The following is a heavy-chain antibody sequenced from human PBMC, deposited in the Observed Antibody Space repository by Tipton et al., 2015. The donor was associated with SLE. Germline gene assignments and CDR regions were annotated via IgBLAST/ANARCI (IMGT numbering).Heavy chain of an antibody. J-gene: IGHJ2*01. Sequence: TLSLTCTVSGDSISSSYYYWGWIRQPPGKGLEWIGHIYYSGSTYYIPSLKSRITISVDTSKNQFSLRLSSATAAGTALYYCASLGMDYYFDLWGRGTLVTVSS. V-gene: IGHV4-39*01. CDR1: GDSISSSYYY. CDR3: ASLGMDYYFDL. CDR2: IYYSGST. D-gene: IGHD7-27*01.